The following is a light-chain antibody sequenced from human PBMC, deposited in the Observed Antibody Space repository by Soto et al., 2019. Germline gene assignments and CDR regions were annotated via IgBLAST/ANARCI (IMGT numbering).Light chain of an antibody. CDR2: EDS. V-gene: IGLV2-14*01. J-gene: IGLJ1*01. CDR3: ISYTSSSTRV. Sequence: SALAQPASVSGSPGQSITISCTGTSSDVGGYNYVSWYQQHPGKAPRLMIYEDSNRPSGVSNRFSGSKSGNTASLTISGLHAEVEADYYCISYTSSSTRVFGTGTKVAVL. CDR1: SSDVGGYNY.